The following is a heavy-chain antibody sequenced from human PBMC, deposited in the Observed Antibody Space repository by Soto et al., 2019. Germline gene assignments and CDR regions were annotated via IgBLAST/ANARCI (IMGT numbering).Heavy chain of an antibody. Sequence: GGSLRLSCAASGFTFSDYYMSWIRQAPGKGLEWVSYISSRSSTIFYADSVKGRFTISRDNSKNTLYLQMNSLRAEDTAVYYCAKKKYYDILTGYYPNPAFDPWGQGTLVTVSS. CDR3: AKKKYYDILTGYYPNPAFDP. V-gene: IGHV3-11*01. CDR1: GFTFSDYY. J-gene: IGHJ5*02. CDR2: ISSRSSTI. D-gene: IGHD3-9*01.